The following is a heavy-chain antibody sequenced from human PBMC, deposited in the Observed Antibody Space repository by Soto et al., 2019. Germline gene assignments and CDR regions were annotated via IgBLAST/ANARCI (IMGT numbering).Heavy chain of an antibody. J-gene: IGHJ4*02. CDR1: GGSIRSNY. CDR2: IYYSGST. Sequence: SETLSLTCKVSGGSIRSNYWSWIRQPPGKGLEWIGYIYYSGSTNYNPSLKSRVTISVDTSKNQFSLKLSSVTAADTAVYYCARDLTGTTSFDYWGQGTLVTVSS. CDR3: ARDLTGTTSFDY. D-gene: IGHD1-7*01. V-gene: IGHV4-59*01.